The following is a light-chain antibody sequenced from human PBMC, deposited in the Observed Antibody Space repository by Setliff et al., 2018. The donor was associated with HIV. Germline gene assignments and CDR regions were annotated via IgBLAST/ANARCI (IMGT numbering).Light chain of an antibody. V-gene: IGKV1-39*01. CDR3: QQSYSKPVT. CDR2: AAS. J-gene: IGKJ2*01. Sequence: DIQMTQSPSSLSASVGDRVTITCRASQSISTYLNWYQQKPGKAPKVLIYAASSLHSGVPSRFSGSGSGTDFTLTISSLQPEDFATYYCQQSYSKPVTFGQGTKGDIK. CDR1: QSISTY.